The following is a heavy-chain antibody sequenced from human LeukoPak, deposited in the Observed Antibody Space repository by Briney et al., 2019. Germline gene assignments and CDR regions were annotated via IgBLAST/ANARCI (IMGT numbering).Heavy chain of an antibody. V-gene: IGHV1-46*01. J-gene: IGHJ4*02. D-gene: IGHD2-21*02. Sequence: EASVKVSCKASGYTFTSYYMHWVRQAPGQGPEWMGIINPSSAITSYAQKFQGRVTMTRDTSTSTFYMELSSLRSEDTAVYYCARGSVVVTAAMNDYWGQGTLVTVSS. CDR1: GYTFTSYY. CDR3: ARGSVVVTAAMNDY. CDR2: INPSSAIT.